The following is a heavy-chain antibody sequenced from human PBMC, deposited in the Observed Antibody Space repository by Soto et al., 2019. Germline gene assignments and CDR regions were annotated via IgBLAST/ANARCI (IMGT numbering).Heavy chain of an antibody. Sequence: QVQLQPSGPGLVQPSQTLSLTCAISGDSVSSNSAAWNWIRQSPSGGLEWLGRTYLRSKWYHDYALSVKSRITIVSDTSKNQFSLQLTSVTPEDTAVYYCARDYNGFDFWGQGTLVTVSS. V-gene: IGHV6-1*01. CDR3: ARDYNGFDF. CDR2: TYLRSKWYH. J-gene: IGHJ4*02. CDR1: GDSVSSNSAA. D-gene: IGHD1-1*01.